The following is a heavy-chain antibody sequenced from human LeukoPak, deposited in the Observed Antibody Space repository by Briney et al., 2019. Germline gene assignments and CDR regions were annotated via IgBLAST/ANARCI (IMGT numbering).Heavy chain of an antibody. CDR2: TYYRSKWYN. CDR1: GDSVSSKNTA. V-gene: IGHV6-1*01. Sequence: SQTLSLTCAISGDSVSSKNTAWNWIRQSPSRGLEWLGRTYYRSKWYNDYAVSVTSRIIITPDTSKNQFSLQLNSVTPDDTAVYYCARGPGYFQHWGQGTLVTVSS. J-gene: IGHJ1*01. CDR3: ARGPGYFQH.